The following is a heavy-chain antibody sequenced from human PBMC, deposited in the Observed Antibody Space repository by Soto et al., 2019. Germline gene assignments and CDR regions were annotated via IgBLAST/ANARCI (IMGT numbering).Heavy chain of an antibody. Sequence: QVQLVQSGAEVKKPGSSVKVSCTASGGTFSSYAISWVRQAPGQGLEWMGGIIPIFGTANYAQKFQGRVTITADESTSTAYMELSSLRSEDTAVYYCARGRYYDSSGYHDAFDNWGQGTMVTVSS. CDR1: GGTFSSYA. D-gene: IGHD3-22*01. CDR2: IIPIFGTA. CDR3: ARGRYYDSSGYHDAFDN. J-gene: IGHJ3*02. V-gene: IGHV1-69*01.